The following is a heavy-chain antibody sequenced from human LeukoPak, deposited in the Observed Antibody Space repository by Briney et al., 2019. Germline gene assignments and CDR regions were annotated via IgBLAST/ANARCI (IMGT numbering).Heavy chain of an antibody. J-gene: IGHJ6*02. CDR3: AKDRRLVGATRAYYYYYGMDV. D-gene: IGHD1-26*01. V-gene: IGHV3-30*02. CDR2: IGYDGRNK. Sequence: GGSLRLSCAASGFTFSSCGIHWVRQAPGKGLEWVTFIGYDGRNKYYADSVKGRFTISRDNAKNSLYLQMNSLRAEDTALYYCAKDRRLVGATRAYYYYYGMDVWGQGTTVTVSS. CDR1: GFTFSSCG.